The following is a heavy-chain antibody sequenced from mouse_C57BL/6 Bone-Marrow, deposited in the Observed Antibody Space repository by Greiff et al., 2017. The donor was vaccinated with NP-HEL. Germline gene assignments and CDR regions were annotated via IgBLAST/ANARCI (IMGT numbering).Heavy chain of an antibody. CDR2: IYPRSGNT. Sequence: VQLQQSGAELARPGASVKLSCKASGYTFTSYGISWVKQRTGQGLEWIGEIYPRSGNTYYNEKFKGKATLTADKSSSTAYMELRSLTSEDSAVYFCARSGDGFLYWYCDVWGTGTTVTVSS. V-gene: IGHV1-81*01. J-gene: IGHJ1*03. CDR1: GYTFTSYG. D-gene: IGHD2-3*01. CDR3: ARSGDGFLYWYCDV.